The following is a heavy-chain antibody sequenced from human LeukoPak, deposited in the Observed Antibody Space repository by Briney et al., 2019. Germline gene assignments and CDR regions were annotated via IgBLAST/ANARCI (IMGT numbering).Heavy chain of an antibody. CDR3: ARVDGSGGWFDP. CDR1: GFTFSSYT. D-gene: IGHD3-10*01. Sequence: GGSLRLSCAASGFTFSSYTMSWVRQAPGKGLEWVSLIYSGGITYYADSVKGRFTISRDNSKNTLYLQMNSLRAEDTAVYYCARVDGSGGWFDPWGQGTLVTVSS. V-gene: IGHV3-53*01. J-gene: IGHJ5*02. CDR2: IYSGGIT.